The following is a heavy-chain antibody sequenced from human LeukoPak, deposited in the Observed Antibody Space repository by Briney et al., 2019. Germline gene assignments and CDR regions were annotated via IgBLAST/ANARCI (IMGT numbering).Heavy chain of an antibody. Sequence: GGSLRISCAASGFTFSSYAMSWVRQAPGKGLEWVSAISGSGGSTYYADSVKGRFTISRDNSKNTLYLQMNSLRAEDTAVYYCAKAQGYYYYYYYGMDVWGQGTTVTVSS. D-gene: IGHD3-22*01. CDR3: AKAQGYYYYYYYGMDV. V-gene: IGHV3-23*01. CDR1: GFTFSSYA. CDR2: ISGSGGST. J-gene: IGHJ6*02.